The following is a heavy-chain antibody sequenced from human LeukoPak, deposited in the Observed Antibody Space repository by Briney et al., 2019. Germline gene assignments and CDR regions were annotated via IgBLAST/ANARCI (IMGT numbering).Heavy chain of an antibody. D-gene: IGHD2-15*01. CDR2: ISSSSSYI. CDR3: ARVFCSGGSCYPDY. Sequence: GGSLRLSCVASGFTFSNYAMSWVRLAPGKGLEWVSSISSSSSYIYYADSVKGRFTISRDNAKNPLYLQMNSLRADDTAVYYCARVFCSGGSCYPDYWGQGTLVTVSS. CDR1: GFTFSNYA. J-gene: IGHJ4*02. V-gene: IGHV3-21*01.